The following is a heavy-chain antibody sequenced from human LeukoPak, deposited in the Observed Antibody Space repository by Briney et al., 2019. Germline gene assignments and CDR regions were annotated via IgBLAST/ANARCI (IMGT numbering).Heavy chain of an antibody. CDR2: ISWNSGSI. CDR1: GFTFDDYA. CDR3: AKDLGPGSMATSPGFDY. D-gene: IGHD5-24*01. J-gene: IGHJ4*02. V-gene: IGHV3-9*01. Sequence: GGSLRLSCAASGFTFDDYATHWVRQAPGKGLEWVSGISWNSGSIGYADSVKGRFTISRDNAKTSLYLQMNSLRGEDTALYYCAKDLGPGSMATSPGFDYWGQGTLVTVSS.